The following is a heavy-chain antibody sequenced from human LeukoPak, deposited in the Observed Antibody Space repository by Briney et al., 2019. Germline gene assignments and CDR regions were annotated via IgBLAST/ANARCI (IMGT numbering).Heavy chain of an antibody. CDR2: IKYDGTQQ. D-gene: IGHD3-16*02. CDR1: GFSFSNYW. CDR3: ARDPPSLSCVDV. V-gene: IGHV3-7*01. J-gene: IGHJ6*04. Sequence: GGSLRLSCAASGFSFSNYWMNWVRQPPGKGLEWVANIKYDGTQQTYVDSVKGRFTISLDNAKNSLYLQMNSLRVEDTAVYYCARDPPSLSCVDVWGKGTTVTVSS.